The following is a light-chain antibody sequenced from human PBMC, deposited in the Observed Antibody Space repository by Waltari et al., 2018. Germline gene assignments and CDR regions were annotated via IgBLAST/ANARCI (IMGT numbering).Light chain of an antibody. CDR2: EVT. V-gene: IGLV2-23*02. CDR3: CSCAGVTPYVL. CDR1: RSDVGTYDL. J-gene: IGLJ2*01. Sequence: QSALTQPASVSGSPGQSITISCAGSRSDVGTYDLVPRYQQHPGKAPKLIIYEVTKRPSGVPDRFSGSKSGNTASLTISGLQAADEADYYCCSCAGVTPYVLFGGGTKVTVL.